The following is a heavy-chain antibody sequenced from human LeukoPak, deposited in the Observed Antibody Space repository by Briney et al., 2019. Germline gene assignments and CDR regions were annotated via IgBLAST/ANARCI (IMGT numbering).Heavy chain of an antibody. D-gene: IGHD3-10*01. J-gene: IGHJ1*01. CDR1: GFTLSGAR. CDR2: INPDGTDT. CDR3: ARVSGPGLDEYFHL. V-gene: IGHV3-74*01. Sequence: GGSLRLSCAASGFTLSGARMHWVRQAPGKGVVWVSRINPDGTDTRYADSVKGRFTISRDDAKNTLYLHMNSLRAEDTAVYYCARVSGPGLDEYFHLWGQGTLVTVSS.